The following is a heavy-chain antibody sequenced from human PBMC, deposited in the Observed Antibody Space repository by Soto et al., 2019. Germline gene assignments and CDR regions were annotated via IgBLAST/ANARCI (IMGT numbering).Heavy chain of an antibody. CDR3: ARQGGRRTYYYYYGMAV. V-gene: IGHV3-7*01. Sequence: ESGGGLVQPGGSLRLSCTASGFTFSSYWMSWVRQAPGKGLEWVAHIKHDGSEKNYVDSVKGRFTISTDNAKNSVFLQMNSLRAEDTAVYYCARQGGRRTYYYYYGMAVWGQGTTVTVSS. J-gene: IGHJ6*02. CDR1: GFTFSSYW. CDR2: IKHDGSEK. D-gene: IGHD3-16*01.